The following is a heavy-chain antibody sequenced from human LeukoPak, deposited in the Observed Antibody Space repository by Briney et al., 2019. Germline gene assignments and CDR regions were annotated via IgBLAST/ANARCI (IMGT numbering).Heavy chain of an antibody. J-gene: IGHJ3*02. CDR1: GFIFRSYA. CDR3: ARDRYYDFWSGSSQSDAFDI. V-gene: IGHV3-23*01. CDR2: ITANGDAT. Sequence: GGSLRLSCVGSGFIFRSYAVTWVRQAPGKGLEWVSSITANGDATYYADSVKGRFTISRDNSKNTLYLQMNSLRAEDTAVYYCARDRYYDFWSGSSQSDAFDIWGQGTMVTVSS. D-gene: IGHD3-3*01.